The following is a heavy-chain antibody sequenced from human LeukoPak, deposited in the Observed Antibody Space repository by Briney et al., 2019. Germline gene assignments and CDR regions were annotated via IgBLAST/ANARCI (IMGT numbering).Heavy chain of an antibody. CDR3: ARGVGVGPTSRILGY. Sequence: GESLKISCKGSGYSFTSYWIGWVRQMPGKGLEWMGIIYPGDSDTRYSPSFQGQVTISADKSISTAYLQWNSLKASDTAMYYCARGVGVGPTSRILGYWGQGTLVTVSS. J-gene: IGHJ4*02. V-gene: IGHV5-51*01. D-gene: IGHD1-26*01. CDR1: GYSFTSYW. CDR2: IYPGDSDT.